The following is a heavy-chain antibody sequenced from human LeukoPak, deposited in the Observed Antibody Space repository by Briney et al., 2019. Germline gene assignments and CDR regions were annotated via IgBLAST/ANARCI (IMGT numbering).Heavy chain of an antibody. CDR3: AKDGGGGVCYLDY. CDR1: GFTVSSNY. J-gene: IGHJ4*02. V-gene: IGHV3-53*05. D-gene: IGHD2-21*02. Sequence: GGSLRLSCAASGFTVSSNYMSWVRQAPGKGLEWVSLIYSGGSTYYADSVKGRFTISRDNSKNTLFLQMNSLRAEDTAIYYCAKDGGGGVCYLDYWGQGALVTVS. CDR2: IYSGGST.